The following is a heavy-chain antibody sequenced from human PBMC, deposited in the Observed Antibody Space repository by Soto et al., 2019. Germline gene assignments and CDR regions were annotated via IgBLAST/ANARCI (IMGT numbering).Heavy chain of an antibody. D-gene: IGHD2-15*01. CDR1: GYSFPNYW. CDR2: IYPGDSDT. J-gene: IGHJ4*02. Sequence: GESLKISCKSSGYSFPNYWIGWVRQMPGKGLELMGIIYPGDSDTRYSPSFQGQVTISADKSISTAYLQWSSLKASDTAIYYCASPRYCSRGNCYSFDYCGQGTLDTVS. V-gene: IGHV5-51*01. CDR3: ASPRYCSRGNCYSFDY.